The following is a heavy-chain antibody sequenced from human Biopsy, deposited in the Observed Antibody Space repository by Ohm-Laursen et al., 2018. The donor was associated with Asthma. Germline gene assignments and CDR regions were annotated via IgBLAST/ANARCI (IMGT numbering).Heavy chain of an antibody. D-gene: IGHD2-8*01. CDR1: GFTFSNYG. CDR3: ARERAGVFGSYNGMDV. J-gene: IGHJ6*02. V-gene: IGHV3-30*03. Sequence: RSLRLSCSASGFTFSNYGMHWVRQVAGKGLDWVAVVTYDGISQYYAESVKGRFTISRDNSRNTLNLQMNSVRPDDTAVYFCARERAGVFGSYNGMDVWGPGTTVSGSS. CDR2: VTYDGISQ.